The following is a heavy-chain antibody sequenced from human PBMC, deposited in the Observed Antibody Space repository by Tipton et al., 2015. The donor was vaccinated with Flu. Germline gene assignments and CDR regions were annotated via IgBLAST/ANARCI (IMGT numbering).Heavy chain of an antibody. CDR3: ARDNAKGLETRDYNSYGLDV. D-gene: IGHD1-1*01. V-gene: IGHV3-11*01. CDR2: ISDSGSTI. CDR1: GFIFSDYY. Sequence: SLRLSCAASGFIFSDYYMYWIRQAPGKGLEWVSYISDSGSTIYYAGSVKGRFTISRDNANNSLFLEMNSLRAEDTALYYCARDNAKGLETRDYNSYGLDVWGQGTTVTVSS. J-gene: IGHJ6*02.